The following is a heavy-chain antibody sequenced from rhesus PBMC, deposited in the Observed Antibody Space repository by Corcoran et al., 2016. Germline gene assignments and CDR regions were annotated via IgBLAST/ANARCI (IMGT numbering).Heavy chain of an antibody. Sequence: QVTLKESGPALVKPTQTLALTCTFSGFSLSTRGRGVGWIRQPPGKAPEWLASIYLDDDKYYSTALNSRLTIYKDPSKNPVFLTMTNMDPVDTATYYCARGNYGTPYYWGQGVLVTVSS. CDR3: ARGNYGTPYY. CDR1: GFSLSTRGRG. CDR2: IYLDDDK. V-gene: IGHV2S1*01. D-gene: IGHD1-26*01. J-gene: IGHJ4*01.